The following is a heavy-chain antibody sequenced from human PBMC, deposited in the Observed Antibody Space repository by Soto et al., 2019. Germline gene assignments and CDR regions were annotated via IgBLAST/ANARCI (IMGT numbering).Heavy chain of an antibody. Sequence: QVQLVESGGGVVQPGRSLRLSCAASGFTFSSYGMHWVRQAPGKGLEWVAVIWYDGSNKYYADSVKGRFTISRDNSKNTLYLQMNSLRAEDTAVYYCARERAEYYDILTGYYNPYSWCQGTLVTVSS. CDR3: ARERAEYYDILTGYYNPYS. D-gene: IGHD3-9*01. J-gene: IGHJ4*02. CDR2: IWYDGSNK. V-gene: IGHV3-33*01. CDR1: GFTFSSYG.